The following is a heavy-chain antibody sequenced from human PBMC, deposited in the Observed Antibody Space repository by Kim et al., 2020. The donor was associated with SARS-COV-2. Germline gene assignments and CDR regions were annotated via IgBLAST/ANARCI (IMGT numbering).Heavy chain of an antibody. D-gene: IGHD1-26*01. V-gene: IGHV4-39*01. CDR3: ARHLRGIVGATIPY. Sequence: PPLKSRVTISVDTSKNQFSLKLSSVTAADTAVYYCARHLRGIVGATIPYWGQGTLVTVSS. J-gene: IGHJ4*02.